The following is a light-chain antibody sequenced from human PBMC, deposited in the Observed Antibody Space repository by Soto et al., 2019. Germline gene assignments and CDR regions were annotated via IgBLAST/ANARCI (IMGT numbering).Light chain of an antibody. CDR3: AVWDDGLTGWV. CDR1: SSNIGSNN. J-gene: IGLJ3*02. V-gene: IGLV1-44*01. Sequence: QSVLTQPSSASGTPGQRVTISCSGSSSNIGSNNINWYQQLPGTAPKLLIYNNNQRPSGVPDRFSGSKSGTSASLAISGLQSEDEADYYCAVWDDGLTGWVFGGGTKLTVL. CDR2: NNN.